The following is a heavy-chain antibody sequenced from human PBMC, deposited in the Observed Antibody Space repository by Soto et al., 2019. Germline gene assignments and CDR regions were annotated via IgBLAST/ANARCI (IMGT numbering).Heavy chain of an antibody. V-gene: IGHV3-49*01. CDR2: IRSKAYGGTT. Sequence: GGSLRLSCTASGFTFGDYAMSWFRQAPGKGLEWVGFIRSKAYGGTTEYAASVKGRFTISRDGSKSIAYLQMNSLKTEDTAVYYCTRERLKYDFWSRIRGAFDIWGQGTMVTVSS. CDR1: GFTFGDYA. CDR3: TRERLKYDFWSRIRGAFDI. D-gene: IGHD3-3*01. J-gene: IGHJ3*02.